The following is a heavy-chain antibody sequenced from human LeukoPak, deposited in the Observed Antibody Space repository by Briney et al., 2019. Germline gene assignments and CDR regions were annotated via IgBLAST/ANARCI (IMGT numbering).Heavy chain of an antibody. CDR3: AKARWGYYYMDV. Sequence: GGSLRLSCAASGFTFSSYEMNWVRQAPGKGLEWVSYISSSGSTIYYADSVKGRFTISRDNSKNSLYLQMNNLRTEDTALYYCAKARWGYYYMDVWGKGTTVTVSS. D-gene: IGHD7-27*01. CDR1: GFTFSSYE. CDR2: ISSSGSTI. J-gene: IGHJ6*03. V-gene: IGHV3-48*03.